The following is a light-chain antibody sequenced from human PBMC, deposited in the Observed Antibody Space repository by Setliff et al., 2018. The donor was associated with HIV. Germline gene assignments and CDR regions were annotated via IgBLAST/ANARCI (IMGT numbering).Light chain of an antibody. CDR3: QSYDSSLSGSV. CDR2: DVT. Sequence: QSALTQPASVSGSPGQSITLSCTGNSSDVGSYNFVSWYQQHPGRAPKLMIYDVTNRPSGVPDRFSGSKSGTSASLAITGLQAEDEADYYCQSYDSSLSGSVFGTGTKVT. CDR1: SSDVGSYNF. J-gene: IGLJ1*01. V-gene: IGLV2-14*03.